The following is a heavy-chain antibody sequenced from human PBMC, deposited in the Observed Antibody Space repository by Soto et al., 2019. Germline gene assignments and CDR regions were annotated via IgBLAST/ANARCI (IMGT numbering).Heavy chain of an antibody. CDR3: TTGAQQLDYYYYYYMDV. V-gene: IGHV3-15*01. D-gene: IGHD6-13*01. CDR2: IKSKTDGGTT. J-gene: IGHJ6*03. Sequence: GGSLRLSCAASGITFSNAWMSWVRQAPEKGLEWVGRIKSKTDGGTTDYAAPVKGRFTISRDDSKNTLYLQMNSLKTEDTAVYFCTTGAQQLDYYYYYYMDVWGKGTTVTVSS. CDR1: GITFSNAW.